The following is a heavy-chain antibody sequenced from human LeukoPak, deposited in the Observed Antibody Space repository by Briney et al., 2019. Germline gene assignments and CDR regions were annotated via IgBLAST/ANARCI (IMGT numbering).Heavy chain of an antibody. CDR1: GYTFTSYY. V-gene: IGHV1-46*01. D-gene: IGHD1-1*01. CDR2: INPSGGST. J-gene: IGHJ5*02. Sequence: ASVKVSCKASGYTFTSYYMHWVRQAPGQGLEWMGIINPSGGSTSYAQKFQGRVTMTRDTSTSTVYMELSSLRSVDTAVYYCARDVPGSIGTTARFDPWGQGTLVTVSS. CDR3: ARDVPGSIGTTARFDP.